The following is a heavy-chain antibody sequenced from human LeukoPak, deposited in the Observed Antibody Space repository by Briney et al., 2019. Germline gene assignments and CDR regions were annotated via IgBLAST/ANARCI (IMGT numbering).Heavy chain of an antibody. CDR3: ARGGDAFDI. Sequence: PSETLSLTCTVSGGSISSYYWSWIRQPPGKGLEWIGYIYYSGSTNYNPSLKSRVIISVDTSKNQFSLKLSSVTAADTAVYYCARGGDAFDIRGQGTMVTVSS. CDR2: IYYSGST. J-gene: IGHJ3*02. V-gene: IGHV4-59*12. CDR1: GGSISSYY.